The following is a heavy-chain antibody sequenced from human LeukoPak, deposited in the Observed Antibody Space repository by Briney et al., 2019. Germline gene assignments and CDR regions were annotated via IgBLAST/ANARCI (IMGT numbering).Heavy chain of an antibody. J-gene: IGHJ4*02. CDR3: AKDIWGGSSGWSFDD. D-gene: IGHD6-19*01. CDR2: ISGDGGST. CDR1: GFTFDDYA. Sequence: GGSLRLSCAASGFTFDDYAMHWVRQAPGKGLEWISLISGDGGSTYYADSVKGRFTISRDNSKNSLYLQMNSLRTEDTALYYCAKDIWGGSSGWSFDDWGQGTRVAVS. V-gene: IGHV3-43*02.